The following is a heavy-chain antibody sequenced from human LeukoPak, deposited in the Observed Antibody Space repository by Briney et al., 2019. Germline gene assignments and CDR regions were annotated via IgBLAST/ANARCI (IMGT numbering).Heavy chain of an antibody. CDR2: IYHTGNI. CDR1: NYSIGSGYY. Sequence: SETLTLTCSVSNYSIGSGYYWGWIRQSPGKVVEGIGIIYHTGNIYYNPSLKSRVTISVDRSKNHLSLSLNSVTAADTAVYCWAGHERDIVIMLYAGMFDSWGQGTLLTVSS. CDR3: AGHERDIVIMLYAGMFDS. V-gene: IGHV4-38-2*01. D-gene: IGHD2-8*01. J-gene: IGHJ4*02.